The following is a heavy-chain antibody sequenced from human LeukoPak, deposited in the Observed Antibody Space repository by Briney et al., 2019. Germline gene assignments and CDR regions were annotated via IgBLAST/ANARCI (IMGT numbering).Heavy chain of an antibody. CDR3: AREAVHYGSGSLDY. V-gene: IGHV4-4*07. Sequence: SETLSLTCTVYGGSISSYYWSWIRQPAGKGLEWIGRIHSSGSTNYSPSLKGRVTMLLDTSKNQFSLELSSVTAADTAVYYCAREAVHYGSGSLDYWGQGTLVTVSS. J-gene: IGHJ4*02. CDR1: GGSISSYY. D-gene: IGHD3-10*01. CDR2: IHSSGST.